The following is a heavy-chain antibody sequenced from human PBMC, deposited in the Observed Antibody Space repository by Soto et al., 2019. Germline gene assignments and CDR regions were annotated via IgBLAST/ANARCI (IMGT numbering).Heavy chain of an antibody. J-gene: IGHJ6*02. V-gene: IGHV1-2*04. Sequence: ASVKVSCKASGYTFTGYYMHWVRQAPGQGLEWMGWISPNSGGTNYAQKFQGWVTMTRDTSISTAYMELSRLRSDDTAVYYCARSKSTAGSSSIDYYYGMDVWGQGTTVTVSS. CDR1: GYTFTGYY. CDR3: ARSKSTAGSSSIDYYYGMDV. CDR2: ISPNSGGT. D-gene: IGHD6-6*01.